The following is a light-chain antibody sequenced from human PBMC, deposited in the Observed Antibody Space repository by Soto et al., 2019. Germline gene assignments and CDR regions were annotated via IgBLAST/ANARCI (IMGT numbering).Light chain of an antibody. J-gene: IGKJ4*01. V-gene: IGKV1-39*01. CDR1: QSISNY. Sequence: DIQMTQSPSSLSASVGDGVTITCRASQSISNYLNWCQQKPGKAPKVLIYAASSLQSGVPSRFSGIGSGTDFTLTISSLQPEDVAAYYCQKYNSAPLTFGGGTKVDIK. CDR2: AAS. CDR3: QKYNSAPLT.